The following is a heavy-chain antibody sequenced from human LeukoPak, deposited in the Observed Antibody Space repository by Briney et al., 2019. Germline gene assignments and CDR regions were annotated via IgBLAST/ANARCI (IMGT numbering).Heavy chain of an antibody. J-gene: IGHJ3*02. Sequence: PSETLSLTGTVSGGSIYSYFWSWIGQPPGKGLEGSGYIYYSGNTNYNPSPKSRDTISVDTSKNQLSRKLSSVTAADTAIYYCARPQGVFSLDAFDIWGQ. CDR3: ARPQGVFSLDAFDI. CDR2: IYYSGNT. D-gene: IGHD3-10*01. V-gene: IGHV4-59*01. CDR1: GGSIYSYF.